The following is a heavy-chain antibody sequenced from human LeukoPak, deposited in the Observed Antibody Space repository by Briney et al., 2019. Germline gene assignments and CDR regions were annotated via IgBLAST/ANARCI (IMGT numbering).Heavy chain of an antibody. Sequence: SETLSLTCTVSGYSISSGDYWGWIRQPPGKGLEWIGSNPSLKSRVTISVDTSKNQFSLKLSSVTAADTAVYYCARDSPVLRFLEWSIWGQGTLVTVSS. D-gene: IGHD3-3*01. J-gene: IGHJ4*02. CDR3: ARDSPVLRFLEWSI. CDR1: GYSISSGDY. V-gene: IGHV4-38-2*02.